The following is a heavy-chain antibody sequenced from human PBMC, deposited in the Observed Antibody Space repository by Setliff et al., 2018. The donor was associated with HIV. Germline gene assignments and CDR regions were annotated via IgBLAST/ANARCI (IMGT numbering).Heavy chain of an antibody. CDR2: INAGNGDT. CDR3: AIGSSNWPHRPNNYYFDY. V-gene: IGHV1-3*01. Sequence: RASVKVSCQASGDTFTTYALHWVRQAPGQRLEWMGWINAGNGDTKSSQKFQGRVTITRDTSASTAYMELSSLRSEDTGVYYCAIGSSNWPHRPNNYYFDYWGQGTPVTVSS. CDR1: GDTFTTYA. J-gene: IGHJ4*02. D-gene: IGHD6-13*01.